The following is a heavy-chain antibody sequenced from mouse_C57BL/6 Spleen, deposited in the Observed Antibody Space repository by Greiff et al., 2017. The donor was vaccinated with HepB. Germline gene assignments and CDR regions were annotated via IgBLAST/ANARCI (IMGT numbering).Heavy chain of an antibody. CDR1: GYTFTSYW. J-gene: IGHJ1*03. V-gene: IGHV1-55*01. CDR2: IYPGSGST. Sequence: VQLQQPGAELVKPGASVKMSCKASGYTFTSYWITWVKQRPGQGLEWIGDIYPGSGSTNYNEKFKSKATLTVDTSSSTAYMQLSSLTSEDSAVYYCERFITTVVATGYFDVWGTGTTVTVSS. CDR3: ERFITTVVATGYFDV. D-gene: IGHD1-1*01.